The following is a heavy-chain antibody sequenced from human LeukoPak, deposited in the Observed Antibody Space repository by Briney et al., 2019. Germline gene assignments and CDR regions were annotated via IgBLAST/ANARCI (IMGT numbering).Heavy chain of an antibody. J-gene: IGHJ6*03. CDR3: ARLSAYYYGSFFYYYMDV. V-gene: IGHV3-7*01. CDR1: GFTFSEYW. CDR2: IKQDESER. D-gene: IGHD3-10*01. Sequence: GGSLRLSCAAAGFTFSEYWMTWVRQSPGKGREWGANIKQDESERYTVDSVKGRFTISRDNAKNSVYLHMNNLRAEDTALYYCARLSAYYYGSFFYYYMDVWGKGTTVTVSS.